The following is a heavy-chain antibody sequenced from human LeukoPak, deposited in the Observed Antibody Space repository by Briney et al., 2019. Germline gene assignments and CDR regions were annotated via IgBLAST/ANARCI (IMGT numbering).Heavy chain of an antibody. CDR1: GYTFTSYG. V-gene: IGHV1-18*01. Sequence: GASVKVSCKASGYTFTSYGISWVRQAPGQGLEWMGWISAYNGNTNYAQKLQGRVTMTIDTSTSTAYMELRSLRSDDTAVYYCARDNVREWELHHLDYWGQGTLVTVSS. D-gene: IGHD1-26*01. CDR2: ISAYNGNT. J-gene: IGHJ4*02. CDR3: ARDNVREWELHHLDY.